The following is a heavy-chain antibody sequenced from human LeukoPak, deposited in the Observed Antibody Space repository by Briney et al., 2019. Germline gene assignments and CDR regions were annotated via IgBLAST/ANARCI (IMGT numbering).Heavy chain of an antibody. CDR1: GFTFSSYA. D-gene: IGHD6-13*01. V-gene: IGHV3-30*01. Sequence: GGSLRLSCAASGFTFSSYAMHWVRQAPGKGLEWVAVISYDGSNKYYADSVKGRFTISRDNSKNTLYLQMNSLRAEDTAVYYCARGYSSSWYTIGEYFQHWGQGTLVTVSS. CDR2: ISYDGSNK. J-gene: IGHJ1*01. CDR3: ARGYSSSWYTIGEYFQH.